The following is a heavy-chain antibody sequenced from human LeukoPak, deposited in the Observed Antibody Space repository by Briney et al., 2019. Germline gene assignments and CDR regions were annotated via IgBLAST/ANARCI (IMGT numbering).Heavy chain of an antibody. Sequence: SETLSLTCTVSGGPISSSPYYWGWIRQPPGKGLEWIGSISYSGSTFYNPSPKSRLTISVDTSKNQFSLKLSSLTAADTAVFYCARLSPYLGSGSSAFPDDFWGQGTLVTASS. CDR3: ARLSPYLGSGSSAFPDDF. J-gene: IGHJ4*02. CDR2: ISYSGST. CDR1: GGPISSSPYY. D-gene: IGHD3-10*01. V-gene: IGHV4-39*01.